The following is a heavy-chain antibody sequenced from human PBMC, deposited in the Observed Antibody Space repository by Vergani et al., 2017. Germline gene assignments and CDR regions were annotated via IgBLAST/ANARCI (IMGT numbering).Heavy chain of an antibody. CDR1: GGSISSGSYY. D-gene: IGHD6-6*01. J-gene: IGHJ3*02. CDR2: IYTSGCT. CDR3: AKYTSSVAARPDAFDI. V-gene: IGHV4-61*02. Sequence: QVQLQESGPGLVKPSQTLSLTCTVSGGSISSGSYYWSWLRQPAGKGREWIGRIYTSGCTNYNPSLKSRVTISVDTTKNQFSLKLSSVTAADTAVYYCAKYTSSVAARPDAFDIWGQGTMVTVSS.